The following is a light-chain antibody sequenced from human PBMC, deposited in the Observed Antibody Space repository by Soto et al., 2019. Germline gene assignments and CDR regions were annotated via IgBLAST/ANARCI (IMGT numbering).Light chain of an antibody. CDR2: GAS. CDR1: QSISSN. J-gene: IGKJ1*01. Sequence: EIVRTQTPPNRAVSGGEVATVACRTSQSISSNLVWYQQKAGQAPRLLIYGASTRATGIPARFSGSGSGTEFTLTISSLQSEDFAVYYCPHYANWATFGQGTKVDIK. V-gene: IGKV3-15*01. CDR3: PHYANWAT.